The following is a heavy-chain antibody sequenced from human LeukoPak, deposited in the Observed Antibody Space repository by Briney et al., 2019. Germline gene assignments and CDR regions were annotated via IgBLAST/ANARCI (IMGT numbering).Heavy chain of an antibody. J-gene: IGHJ4*02. CDR1: GGSISSYY. Sequence: SETLSLTCTVSGGSISSYYWSWIRQPPGKGLEWIGSIYHSGSTYYNPSLKSRVTISVDTSKNQFSLKLSSVTAADTAVYYCARVGTTVTRRSFDYWGQGTLVTVSS. D-gene: IGHD4-17*01. CDR2: IYHSGST. CDR3: ARVGTTVTRRSFDY. V-gene: IGHV4-38-2*02.